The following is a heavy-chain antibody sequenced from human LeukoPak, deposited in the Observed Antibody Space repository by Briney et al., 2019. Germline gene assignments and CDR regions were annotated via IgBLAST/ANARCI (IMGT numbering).Heavy chain of an antibody. V-gene: IGHV1-69*06. Sequence: GSSVKVSCKASGGTFSSYAISWVRQAPGQGLEWMGGIIPIFGTANYAQKFQGRVTITADKSTSTAYMELSSLRSEDTAVYYCARGPDYYDSSGYYVVWGQGTLVTVSS. CDR1: GGTFSSYA. J-gene: IGHJ4*02. D-gene: IGHD3-22*01. CDR3: ARGPDYYDSSGYYVV. CDR2: IIPIFGTA.